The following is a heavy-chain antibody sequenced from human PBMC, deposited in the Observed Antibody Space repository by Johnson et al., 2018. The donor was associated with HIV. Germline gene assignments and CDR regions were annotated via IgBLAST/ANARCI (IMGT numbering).Heavy chain of an antibody. J-gene: IGHJ3*02. V-gene: IGHV3-74*01. Sequence: VQLVESGGGLVQPGGSLRLSCAASGFTFSSYWMHWVRQAPGKGLVWVSRINSDGSSTSYADSVKGRFTISRDNAKNTLYLQMNSLRAEDTAVYYCARKVVGVAAAAGDAFDIWGQGTMVTVSS. CDR2: INSDGSST. CDR1: GFTFSSYW. D-gene: IGHD2-15*01. CDR3: ARKVVGVAAAAGDAFDI.